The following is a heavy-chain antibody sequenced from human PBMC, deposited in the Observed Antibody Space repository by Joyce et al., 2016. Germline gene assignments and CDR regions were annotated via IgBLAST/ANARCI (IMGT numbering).Heavy chain of an antibody. J-gene: IGHJ4*02. CDR3: ARGPHPFDTSDYGGH. CDR1: GYTLTGYY. D-gene: IGHD3-22*01. CDR2: INPNRGGT. V-gene: IGHV1-2*02. Sequence: QVRLVQSGADVKKPGASAKVSCKASGYTLTGYYIHWLRQAPGQGLEWMGWINPNRGGTNAAQKCQGRVPMTRDTSINTAYMELKRLRFDDPAVYYCARGPHPFDTSDYGGHWGQGTLVTVSS.